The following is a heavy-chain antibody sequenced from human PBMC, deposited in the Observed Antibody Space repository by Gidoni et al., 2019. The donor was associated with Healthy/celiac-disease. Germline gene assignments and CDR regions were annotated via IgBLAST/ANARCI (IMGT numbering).Heavy chain of an antibody. CDR1: GFTFSDYY. D-gene: IGHD6-25*01. CDR3: ARDLRSSSGGDY. J-gene: IGHJ4*02. V-gene: IGHV3-11*05. Sequence: QVQLVESGGGLVKPGGSLRLSCAASGFTFSDYYMSCVRQAPGKGLGWVSYSSSSSSYTNYADSVKGRFTISRDNAKTSLYLQMNSLRAEDTAVYYCARDLRSSSGGDYWGQGTLVTVSS. CDR2: SSSSSSYT.